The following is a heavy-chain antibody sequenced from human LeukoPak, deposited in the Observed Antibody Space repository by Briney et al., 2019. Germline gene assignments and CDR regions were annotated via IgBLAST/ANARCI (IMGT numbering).Heavy chain of an antibody. D-gene: IGHD3-22*01. Sequence: GGSLRLSCAASGFTFTSYAMSWVRQAPGKGLEWVSGISGSGGNTFYADSVKGRFTFSRDNSKNTLYLQMNSLRAEDTAVYYCAKDRGDTSGPIWGQGTMVTVSS. CDR1: GFTFTSYA. CDR3: AKDRGDTSGPI. CDR2: ISGSGGNT. V-gene: IGHV3-23*01. J-gene: IGHJ3*02.